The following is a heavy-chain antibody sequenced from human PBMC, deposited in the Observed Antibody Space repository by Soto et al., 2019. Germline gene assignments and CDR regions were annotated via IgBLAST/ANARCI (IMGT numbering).Heavy chain of an antibody. CDR3: EKDAVYNDGLWLMDH. Sequence: GGSLRLSCTASGLPHSSFAMMWVRQAPGKGLECVSGIYGSGGGIQYADSVKGRFTISRDNSKNTVYLQMTDLRADDTAVYYCEKDAVYNDGLWLMDHWGQGTPVTVSS. CDR2: IYGSGGGI. V-gene: IGHV3-23*01. J-gene: IGHJ4*02. CDR1: GLPHSSFA. D-gene: IGHD2-21*01.